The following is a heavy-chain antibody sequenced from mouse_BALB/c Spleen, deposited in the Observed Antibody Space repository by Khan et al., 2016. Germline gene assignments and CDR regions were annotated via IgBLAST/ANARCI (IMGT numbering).Heavy chain of an antibody. D-gene: IGHD1-2*01. CDR1: GYSITSDYA. CDR2: IIYSGST. CDR3: ARTPTAYYAMDY. Sequence: EVQLQESGPGLVKPSQSLSLTCTVTGYSITSDYAWNWLRQFPGNKLEWMGYIIYSGSTRYYPSLKSRISVTRDTSKNQFFLQLNSVTTEDTATYYCARTPTAYYAMDYWGQGTSVTVSS. J-gene: IGHJ4*01. V-gene: IGHV3-2*02.